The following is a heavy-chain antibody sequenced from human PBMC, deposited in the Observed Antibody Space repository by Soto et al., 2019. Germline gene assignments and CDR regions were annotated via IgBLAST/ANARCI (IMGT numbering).Heavy chain of an antibody. V-gene: IGHV3-30*18. J-gene: IGHJ4*02. CDR1: GFTFSSYG. D-gene: IGHD1-26*01. CDR2: ISYDGSNK. Sequence: LRLSCAASGFTFSSYGMHWVRQAPGKGLEWVAVISYDGSNKYYADSVKGRFTISRDNSKNTLYLQMNSLRAEDTAVYYCAKDRSSGSYSDYWGQGTLVTVSS. CDR3: AKDRSSGSYSDY.